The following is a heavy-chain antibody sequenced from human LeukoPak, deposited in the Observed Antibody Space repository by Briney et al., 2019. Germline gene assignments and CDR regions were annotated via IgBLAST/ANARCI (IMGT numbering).Heavy chain of an antibody. Sequence: GGSLRLSCAASGFTFSSYSMNWVRQAPGKGLEWVSSISSSSSYIYYADSVKGRFTISRDNAKDSLYLQMNSLRTEDTAVYYCARRMTTGYQLFNTWFDPWGQGTLVTVSS. CDR3: ARRMTTGYQLFNTWFDP. V-gene: IGHV3-21*01. J-gene: IGHJ5*02. CDR2: ISSSSSYI. CDR1: GFTFSSYS. D-gene: IGHD2-2*01.